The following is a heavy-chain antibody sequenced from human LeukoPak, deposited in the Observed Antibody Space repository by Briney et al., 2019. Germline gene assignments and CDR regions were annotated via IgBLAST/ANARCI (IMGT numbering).Heavy chain of an antibody. CDR3: ARDRITGTTVGAFDI. V-gene: IGHV4-30-2*01. D-gene: IGHD1-7*01. Sequence: SETPSLTCAVSGGSISSGGYSWSWIRQPPGKGLEWIGYIYHSGSTYYNPSLKSRVTISVDRSKNQFSLKLSSVTAADTAVYYCARDRITGTTVGAFDIWGQGTMVTVSS. J-gene: IGHJ3*02. CDR2: IYHSGST. CDR1: GGSISSGGYS.